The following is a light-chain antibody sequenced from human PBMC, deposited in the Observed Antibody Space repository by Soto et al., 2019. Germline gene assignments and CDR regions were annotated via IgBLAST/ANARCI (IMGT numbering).Light chain of an antibody. Sequence: QSVLTQPPSESGAPGQRVTISCTGNSSNIGAGYDVHWYQQFPGAAPKVLIHGNTNRPAGVPARFSGSKSGTSASLAITGFQAEDEADYYCQSYDSSRVVFGGGTKLTVL. CDR3: QSYDSSRVV. J-gene: IGLJ2*01. CDR2: GNT. CDR1: SSNIGAGYD. V-gene: IGLV1-40*01.